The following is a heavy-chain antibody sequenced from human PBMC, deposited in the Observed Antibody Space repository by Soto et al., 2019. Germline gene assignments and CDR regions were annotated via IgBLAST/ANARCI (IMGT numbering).Heavy chain of an antibody. J-gene: IGHJ4*02. CDR1: GFTFSSYA. CDR3: ARDPHIVVVTAPDY. V-gene: IGHV3-30-3*01. CDR2: ISYDGSNK. Sequence: PGGSLRLSCAASGFTFSSYAMHWVRQAPGKGLEWVAVISYDGSNKYYADSVKGRFTISRDNSKNTLYLQMNSLRAEDTAVYYCARDPHIVVVTAPDYWGQGTLVTVSS. D-gene: IGHD2-21*02.